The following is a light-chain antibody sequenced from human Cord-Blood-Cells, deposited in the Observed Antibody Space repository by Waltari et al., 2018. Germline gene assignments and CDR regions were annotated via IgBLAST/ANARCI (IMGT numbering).Light chain of an antibody. V-gene: IGKV1-39*01. Sequence: DIQMTQSTSSLSASVGDRVTIPSRASQSISSYLNWYQQKPGEATTLLIYAASSLQSGGPSRFSGSGSWTDFTLTISSLQPEDFVTYYCQQSYSTPYTFGQGTKLEIK. CDR3: QQSYSTPYT. CDR2: AAS. CDR1: QSISSY. J-gene: IGKJ2*01.